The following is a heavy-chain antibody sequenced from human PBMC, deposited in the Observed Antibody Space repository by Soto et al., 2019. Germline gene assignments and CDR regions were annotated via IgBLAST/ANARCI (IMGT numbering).Heavy chain of an antibody. Sequence: QVQLVESGGGVVQPGRSLRLSCAASGFTFSSYGMHWVRQAPVKGLEWGAVISYDGSNKYYADSVKGRFTISRDNSKNTLYLQMNSVRAEDTAVYYCAKVSDYYGSGKDYYGMDVWGQGTTVTVSS. D-gene: IGHD3-10*01. CDR1: GFTFSSYG. CDR3: AKVSDYYGSGKDYYGMDV. J-gene: IGHJ6*02. CDR2: ISYDGSNK. V-gene: IGHV3-30*18.